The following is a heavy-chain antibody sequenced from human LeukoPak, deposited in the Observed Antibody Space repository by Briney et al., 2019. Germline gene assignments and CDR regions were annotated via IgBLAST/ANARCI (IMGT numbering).Heavy chain of an antibody. Sequence: PGGSLRLSCAASGFTFSSYWMSWVRQAPGKGLEWVANIKQDGSEKYYVDSVKGRFTISRDNAKNSQYLQMNSLRAEDTAVYYCARDPYSGAYGDTYYYYMDVWGKGTTVTISS. D-gene: IGHD1-26*01. J-gene: IGHJ6*03. V-gene: IGHV3-7*01. CDR1: GFTFSSYW. CDR3: ARDPYSGAYGDTYYYYMDV. CDR2: IKQDGSEK.